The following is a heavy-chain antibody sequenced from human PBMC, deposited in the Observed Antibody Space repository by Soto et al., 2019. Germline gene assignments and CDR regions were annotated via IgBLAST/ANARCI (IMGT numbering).Heavy chain of an antibody. Sequence: ASVKVSCKASGGTFSSYAISWVRQAPGQGLEWMGWISAYNGNTNYAQKLQGRVTMTTDTSTSTAYMELRSLRSDDTAVYYCASGPSPLYFDYWGQGTLVTVSS. CDR3: ASGPSPLYFDY. CDR2: ISAYNGNT. V-gene: IGHV1-18*01. J-gene: IGHJ4*02. CDR1: GGTFSSYA.